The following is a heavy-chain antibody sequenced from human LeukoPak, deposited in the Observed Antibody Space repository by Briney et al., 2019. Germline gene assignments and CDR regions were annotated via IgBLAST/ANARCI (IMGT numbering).Heavy chain of an antibody. CDR1: GFTFSSYW. CDR2: IKKDGSEQ. Sequence: GGSLRLSCAASGFTFSSYWMHWVRQAPGKGLEWVANIKKDGSEQYYVDSVKGRLTISRDNAKNSLYLQMNSLRAEDTAVYYCARDFSAPHRGQGTLVTVSS. CDR3: ARDFSAPH. J-gene: IGHJ4*02. D-gene: IGHD1-26*01. V-gene: IGHV3-7*05.